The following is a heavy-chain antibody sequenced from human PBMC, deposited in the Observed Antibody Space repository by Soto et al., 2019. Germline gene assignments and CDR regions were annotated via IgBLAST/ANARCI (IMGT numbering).Heavy chain of an antibody. V-gene: IGHV3-15*07. Sequence: GGSLRLSCAASGFTLSDAWLNWVRQAPGKGLERVGHIRSKVDGGTADYAAPVKGRFTISRDESKNILYLQMDSLKTEDTAVYYCTRLYRLDPWGQGTLVTVSS. CDR1: GFTLSDAW. D-gene: IGHD2-8*01. CDR2: IRSKVDGGTA. J-gene: IGHJ5*01. CDR3: TRLYRLDP.